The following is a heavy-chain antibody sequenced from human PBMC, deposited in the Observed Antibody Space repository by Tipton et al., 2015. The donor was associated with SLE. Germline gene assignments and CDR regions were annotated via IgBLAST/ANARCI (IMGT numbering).Heavy chain of an antibody. CDR3: ARGAGVYYDTSGYYYGRSDAFDI. V-gene: IGHV1-46*01. CDR1: GYTLTSYY. D-gene: IGHD3-22*01. CDR2: INPRGGNT. Sequence: QSGPEVKKPGASVKVSCKAFGYTLTSYYMHWVRQAPGQGLEWMGIINPRGGNTDYAQKLQGRVTMTRDTSTSTVYMELSSLRSEDTAVYYCARGAGVYYDTSGYYYGRSDAFDIWGQGTMVTVSS. J-gene: IGHJ3*02.